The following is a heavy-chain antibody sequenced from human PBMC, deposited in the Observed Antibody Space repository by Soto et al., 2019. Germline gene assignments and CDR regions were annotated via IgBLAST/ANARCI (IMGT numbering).Heavy chain of an antibody. J-gene: IGHJ4*02. CDR1: GFTFSSDS. Sequence: PGWSLRLSCAASGFTFSSDSMNWVRQARGKGLEWVSYISSSSNIYYPHSVKGRFTISRDNAKNSLYLQMNSLRDEDTAVYYCARGVKWELLRGVSYFDYWGQGTLVTVSS. D-gene: IGHD1-26*01. CDR3: ARGVKWELLRGVSYFDY. V-gene: IGHV3-48*02. CDR2: ISSSSNI.